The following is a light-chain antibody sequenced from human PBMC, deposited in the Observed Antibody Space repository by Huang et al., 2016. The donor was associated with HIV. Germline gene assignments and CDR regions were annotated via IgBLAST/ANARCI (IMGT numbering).Light chain of an antibody. CDR1: ETVSSY. Sequence: EIVLTQSPATLSLSPGERATLSCRASETVSSYLAWYQQKPGQAPRLLIYEASNRATGIPARFSGRGSGTDFTLTISSLEPEDFAVYYCQLRSTWPGDTFGGGTKVEIK. V-gene: IGKV3-11*01. J-gene: IGKJ4*01. CDR2: EAS. CDR3: QLRSTWPGDT.